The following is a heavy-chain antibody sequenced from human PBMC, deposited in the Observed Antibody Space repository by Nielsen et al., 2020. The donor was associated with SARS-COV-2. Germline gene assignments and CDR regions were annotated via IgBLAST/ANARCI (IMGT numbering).Heavy chain of an antibody. CDR3: ARQGILGRGNCWFDP. CDR2: IYPGDSDT. CDR1: GYIFTIYW. D-gene: IGHD3-16*01. J-gene: IGHJ5*02. V-gene: IGHV5-51*01. Sequence: GGSLRLSCKGSGYIFTIYWIGWVRQLPGKGLEWMGIIYPGDSDTRYSPSFQGQVTISADKSISTAYLQWSSLKASDTAMYYCARQGILGRGNCWFDPWGQGTLVTVSS.